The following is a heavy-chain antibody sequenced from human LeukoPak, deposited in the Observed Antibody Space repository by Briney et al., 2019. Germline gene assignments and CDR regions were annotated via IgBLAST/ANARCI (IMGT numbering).Heavy chain of an antibody. V-gene: IGHV3-7*01. CDR1: GFTFSSYW. CDR2: INQDASEI. CDR3: ASSSYSSSSS. D-gene: IGHD6-6*01. Sequence: GGSLRLSRAASGFTFSSYWMIWVRQAPGKGLEWVANINQDASEIYYMGSVEGRFTISRDNAKNSLFLQMNSLRAEDTAVYYCASSSYSSSSSWGQGTLVTVSS. J-gene: IGHJ5*02.